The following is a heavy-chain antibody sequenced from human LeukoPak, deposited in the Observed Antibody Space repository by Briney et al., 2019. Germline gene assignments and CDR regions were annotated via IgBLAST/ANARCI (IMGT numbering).Heavy chain of an antibody. V-gene: IGHV1-3*01. D-gene: IGHD1-1*01. CDR1: GGTFSSYA. CDR3: ASYSGTGHYYYGMDV. CDR2: INAGNGNT. Sequence: ASVKVSCKASGGTFSSYAISWVRQAPGQGLEWMGWINAGNGNTKYSQKFQGRVTITRDTSASTAYMELSSLRSEDTAVYYCASYSGTGHYYYGMDVWGQGTTVTVSS. J-gene: IGHJ6*02.